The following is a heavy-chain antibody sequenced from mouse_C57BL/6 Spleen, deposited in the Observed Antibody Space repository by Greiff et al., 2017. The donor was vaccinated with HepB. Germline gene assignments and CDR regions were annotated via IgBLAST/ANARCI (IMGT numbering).Heavy chain of an antibody. D-gene: IGHD1-1*01. CDR1: GFNIKDYY. CDR3: TSNYYGRGGFDY. V-gene: IGHV14-1*01. CDR2: IDPEDGDT. Sequence: VHVKQSGAELVRPGASVKLSCTASGFNIKDYYMHWVKQRPEQGLEWIGRIDPEDGDTEYAPKFQGKATMTADTSSNTAYLQLSSLTSEDTAVYYCTSNYYGRGGFDYWGQGTTLTVSS. J-gene: IGHJ2*01.